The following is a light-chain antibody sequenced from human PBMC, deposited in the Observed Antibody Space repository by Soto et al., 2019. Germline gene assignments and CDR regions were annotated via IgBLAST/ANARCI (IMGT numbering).Light chain of an antibody. CDR1: QSILFSSNNKNY. V-gene: IGKV4-1*01. CDR3: QQYYSAPMT. J-gene: IGKJ5*01. Sequence: DIVMTQSPDSLAVSLGERATINCKSSQSILFSSNNKNYLAWYQQKAGQPPKLLIYWASTRESGVPDRFSGSGSGTDFTLTISSLQAEDVEVYHCQQYYSAPMTFGQGTRLEI. CDR2: WAS.